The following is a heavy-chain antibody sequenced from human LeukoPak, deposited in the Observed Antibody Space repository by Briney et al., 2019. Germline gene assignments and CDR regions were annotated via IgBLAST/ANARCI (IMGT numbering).Heavy chain of an antibody. J-gene: IGHJ6*02. Sequence: KPGGSLRLSCAASGFTFSSYSMNWVRQAPGKGLEWVSSISSSSSYIYYADSVKGRFTISRDNAKNSLYLQMNSLRAEDTAVYYCARDLSYCTITSCSYYYYGMDVWGRGTTVTVSS. CDR3: ARDLSYCTITSCSYYYYGMDV. V-gene: IGHV3-21*01. CDR2: ISSSSSYI. D-gene: IGHD2-2*01. CDR1: GFTFSSYS.